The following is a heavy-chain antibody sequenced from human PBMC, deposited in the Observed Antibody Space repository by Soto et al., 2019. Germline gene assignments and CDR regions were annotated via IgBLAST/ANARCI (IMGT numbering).Heavy chain of an antibody. Sequence: QVTLKESGPVLVKPTETLTLTCTVSGFSLSSDRMGVGWIRQPPGKALEWLAHIFSNDAKSYSTSLKSRLTISRDASKSQVVLTMTNMDPVDTATYYCARIGSRGDYVAGWFDPWGQGTLVTVSS. V-gene: IGHV2-26*01. CDR3: ARIGSRGDYVAGWFDP. CDR2: IFSNDAK. D-gene: IGHD4-17*01. J-gene: IGHJ5*02. CDR1: GFSLSSDRMG.